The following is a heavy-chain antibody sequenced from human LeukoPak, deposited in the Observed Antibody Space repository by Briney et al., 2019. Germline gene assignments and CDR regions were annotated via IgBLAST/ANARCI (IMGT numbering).Heavy chain of an antibody. Sequence: SETLSLTCTVSGGSISSYYWSWIRQPPGKGREWIGYIYTSGSTNYNPSLKSRVTISVDTSKNHFSLKLSSVTAADTAVYYCARQGRITIFGVVNNWFDPWGQGTLVTVSS. CDR1: GGSISSYY. CDR3: ARQGRITIFGVVNNWFDP. V-gene: IGHV4-4*09. CDR2: IYTSGST. J-gene: IGHJ5*02. D-gene: IGHD3-3*01.